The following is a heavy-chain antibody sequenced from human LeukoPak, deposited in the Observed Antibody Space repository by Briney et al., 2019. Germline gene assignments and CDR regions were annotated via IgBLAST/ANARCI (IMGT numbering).Heavy chain of an antibody. CDR2: ISGSGVTT. Sequence: PGGSLRLSCAVSGFTFTSYAMSWVRQAPGKGLEWVSAISGSGVTTYYADSVKGRFTISRDNSKNTLYLQMNSLRAEDTAVYYCARERISYGDYQDYWGQGTLVTVSS. CDR1: GFTFTSYA. CDR3: ARERISYGDYQDY. V-gene: IGHV3-23*01. J-gene: IGHJ4*02. D-gene: IGHD4-17*01.